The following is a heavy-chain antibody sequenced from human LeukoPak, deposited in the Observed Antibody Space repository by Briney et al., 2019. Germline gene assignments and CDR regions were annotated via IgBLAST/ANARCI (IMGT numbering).Heavy chain of an antibody. Sequence: SETLSLTCTVSGGSISSYYWSWIRQPPGKGLEWIGYIYYSGSTNYNPSLKSRVTISVDTSKNQFSLKLSSVTAADTAVYYCARTGGYCSSTSCRRAFDIWGQGTMVTVSS. CDR1: GGSISSYY. D-gene: IGHD2-2*01. V-gene: IGHV4-59*08. J-gene: IGHJ3*02. CDR2: IYYSGST. CDR3: ARTGGYCSSTSCRRAFDI.